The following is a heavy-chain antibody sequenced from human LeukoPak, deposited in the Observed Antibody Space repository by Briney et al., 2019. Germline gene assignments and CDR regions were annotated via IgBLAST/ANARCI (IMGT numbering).Heavy chain of an antibody. CDR3: AKTRPEYSSSSPGFDP. V-gene: IGHV3-21*01. CDR2: ISSSSSYI. Sequence: GGSLRLSCAASGFTFSSYSMNWVRQAPGKGLEWVSSISSSSSYIYYADSVKGRFTISRDNAKNSLYLQMNSLRAADTAVYYCAKTRPEYSSSSPGFDPWGQGTLVTVSS. J-gene: IGHJ5*02. D-gene: IGHD6-6*01. CDR1: GFTFSSYS.